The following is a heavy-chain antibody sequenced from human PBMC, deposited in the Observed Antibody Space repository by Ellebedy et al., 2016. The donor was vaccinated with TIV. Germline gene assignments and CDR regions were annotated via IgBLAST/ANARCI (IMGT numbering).Heavy chain of an antibody. CDR1: GYSFSSYY. CDR3: VRELGGSGNPDY. CDR2: INPSGTSA. Sequence: ASVKVSXXASGYSFSSYYMHWLRQAPGQGPEWMGLINPSGTSASYAQKFQGRVTMTRDTSTSTAYMELSSLRSEDTAVYYCVRELGGSGNPDYWGQGSLVTVSS. J-gene: IGHJ4*02. V-gene: IGHV1-46*01. D-gene: IGHD3-10*01.